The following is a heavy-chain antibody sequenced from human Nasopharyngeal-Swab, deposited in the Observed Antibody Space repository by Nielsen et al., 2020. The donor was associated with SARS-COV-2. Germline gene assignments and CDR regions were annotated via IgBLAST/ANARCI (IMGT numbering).Heavy chain of an antibody. V-gene: IGHV3-23*01. J-gene: IGHJ3*01. CDR3: AKDGVVRGDALDL. D-gene: IGHD3-10*01. Sequence: WGPLRLSCAASGFTFNIYAVAWVRRAPGRGLQWVTGVSASGGSTYYTDSVKGRFSISRDNSKNTLFLQMHSLRVEDTAVYYCAKDGVVRGDALDLWGQGTMVTVSS. CDR2: VSASGGST. CDR1: GFTFNIYA.